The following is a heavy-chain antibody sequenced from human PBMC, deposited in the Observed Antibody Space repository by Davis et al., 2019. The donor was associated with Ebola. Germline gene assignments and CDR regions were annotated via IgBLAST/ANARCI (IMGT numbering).Heavy chain of an antibody. J-gene: IGHJ4*02. CDR2: LRYDGSNK. D-gene: IGHD3-10*01. Sequence: GGSLRLSCAASGFTFSSYGMHWVRQAPGKGLEWVAFLRYDGSNKYYADSVKGRFNISRDNSKNTLYLQMNSLRAEDTAMYYCAKDRDYYGSGSFDYWGQGTLVTVSS. CDR1: GFTFSSYG. V-gene: IGHV3-30*02. CDR3: AKDRDYYGSGSFDY.